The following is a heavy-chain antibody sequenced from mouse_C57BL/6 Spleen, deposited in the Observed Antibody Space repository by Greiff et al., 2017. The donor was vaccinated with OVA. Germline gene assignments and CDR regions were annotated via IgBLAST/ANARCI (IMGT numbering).Heavy chain of an antibody. CDR3: ARSGAYYSNYFYFDY. D-gene: IGHD2-5*01. Sequence: VQLQQSGPELVKPGASVKLSCKASGYTFTSYDINWVKQRPGQGLEWIGWIYPRDGSTKYNEKFKGKATLTVDTSSSTAYMELHSLTSEDSAVYFWARSGAYYSNYFYFDYWGQGTTLTVSS. V-gene: IGHV1-85*01. CDR1: GYTFTSYD. CDR2: IYPRDGST. J-gene: IGHJ2*01.